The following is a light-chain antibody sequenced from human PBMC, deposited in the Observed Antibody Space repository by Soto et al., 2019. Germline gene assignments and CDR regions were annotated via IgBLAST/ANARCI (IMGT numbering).Light chain of an antibody. J-gene: IGKJ1*01. CDR2: AAA. V-gene: IGKV1-17*01. CDR1: QGIRND. Sequence: DIQMTQSPSSLSASVGDRVTITCRASQGIRNDLGWYQQKPGTATKRRIAAAASVQSGVPSRCSGSGAGTEFTLTISSLPQQNFATYYCLQHNSYPWTFVQG. CDR3: LQHNSYPWT.